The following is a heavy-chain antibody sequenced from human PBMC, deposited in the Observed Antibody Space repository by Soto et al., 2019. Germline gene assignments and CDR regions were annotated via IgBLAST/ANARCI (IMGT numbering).Heavy chain of an antibody. CDR3: TRRRYSNSTSYDF. V-gene: IGHV1-3*01. CDR1: GYSFTSYA. CDR2: INAAHGHT. Sequence: QVQLVQSGAEVKKPGASVKVSCKASGYSFTSYAVHWVRQAPGQSLEWMGLINAAHGHTKYSENFQGRLTITRDTSASIAFMELRSLRSEDTAVYYCTRRRYSNSTSYDFWGQGTQVIVSS. J-gene: IGHJ4*02. D-gene: IGHD3-16*02.